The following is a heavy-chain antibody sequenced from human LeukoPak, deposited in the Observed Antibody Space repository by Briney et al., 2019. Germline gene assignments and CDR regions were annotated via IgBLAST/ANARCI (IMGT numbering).Heavy chain of an antibody. J-gene: IGHJ6*03. CDR1: GGSISSSSYY. Sequence: SETLSLTCTVSGGSISSSSYYWGWIRQPPGKGLEWIGSIYYSGSTYYNPSLKSRVTISVDTSKNQFSLNLNSVTAADTAVYYCASLIGDPPYYYYMDVWGKGTTVTVSS. CDR3: ASLIGDPPYYYYMDV. CDR2: IYYSGST. D-gene: IGHD7-27*01. V-gene: IGHV4-39*07.